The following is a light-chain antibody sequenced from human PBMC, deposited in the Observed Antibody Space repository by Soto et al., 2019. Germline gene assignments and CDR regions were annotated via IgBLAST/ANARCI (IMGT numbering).Light chain of an antibody. CDR2: AAS. CDR3: QQSYSTPYT. Sequence: DIQMTHSPSSLSASVGDRVTMTCRAIQSISSYLNWYEQKPGKVPKLLIHAASSLQSGVPSRFSGSGSGTDVTLTISSLQPEDFATYYCQQSYSTPYTFGQGTKLEIK. V-gene: IGKV1-39*01. J-gene: IGKJ2*01. CDR1: QSISSY.